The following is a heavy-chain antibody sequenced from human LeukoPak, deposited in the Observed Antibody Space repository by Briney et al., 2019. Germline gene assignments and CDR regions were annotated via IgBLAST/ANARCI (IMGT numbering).Heavy chain of an antibody. CDR2: IYYSGST. CDR1: GGSISSSSYY. CDR3: ARGIYYDILTGSQPKFDP. D-gene: IGHD3-9*01. Sequence: PSETLSLTCTVSGGSISSSSYYWGWIRQPPGKGLEWIGSIYYSGSTYYNPSLKSRVTISVDTSKNQFSLKLSSVTAADTAVYYCARGIYYDILTGSQPKFDPWGQGTLVTVSS. V-gene: IGHV4-39*07. J-gene: IGHJ5*02.